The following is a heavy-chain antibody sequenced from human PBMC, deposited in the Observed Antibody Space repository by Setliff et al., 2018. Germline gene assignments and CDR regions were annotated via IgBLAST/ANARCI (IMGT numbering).Heavy chain of an antibody. CDR1: GYSFTSYW. CDR3: ARALYPSSFIGHNWFDP. D-gene: IGHD2-2*01. CDR2: IYPGDSDT. V-gene: IGHV5-51*01. Sequence: GESLKISCKGSGYSFTSYWIGWVRQMPGKGLEWMGIIYPGDSDTRYSPFFQGQVTISADKSISTAYLQWSSLKASDTAMYYCARALYPSSFIGHNWFDPWGQGTLVTVSS. J-gene: IGHJ5*02.